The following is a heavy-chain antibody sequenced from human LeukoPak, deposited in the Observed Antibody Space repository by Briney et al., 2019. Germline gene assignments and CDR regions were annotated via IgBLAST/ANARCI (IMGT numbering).Heavy chain of an antibody. Sequence: SVKVSXKASGGTFSSYTISWMRQAPGQGLEWIGRIIPILGMANYAQKFQGRVTITADKSTSTAYMELSSLRSEDTAVYYCARVDYDILTGYHMDVWGKGTTVTVSS. J-gene: IGHJ6*03. CDR3: ARVDYDILTGYHMDV. CDR2: IIPILGMA. CDR1: GGTFSSYT. V-gene: IGHV1-69*02. D-gene: IGHD3-9*01.